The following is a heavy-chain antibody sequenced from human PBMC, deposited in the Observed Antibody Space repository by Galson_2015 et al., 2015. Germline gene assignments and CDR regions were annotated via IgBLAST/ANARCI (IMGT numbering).Heavy chain of an antibody. CDR2: IYWNDAK. CDR3: AHRSYYYDSSGYNYFDY. J-gene: IGHJ4*02. CDR1: GFSLSTSGVG. Sequence: PALVTPTQTLTLPCTFSGFSLSTSGVGVGWIRQPPGKALEWLDIIYWNDAKRYSPSLKSRLTITKDTSKNHVVLTMTNMDPVDTATYYCAHRSYYYDSSGYNYFDYWGQGTLVTVSS. D-gene: IGHD3-22*01. V-gene: IGHV2-5*01.